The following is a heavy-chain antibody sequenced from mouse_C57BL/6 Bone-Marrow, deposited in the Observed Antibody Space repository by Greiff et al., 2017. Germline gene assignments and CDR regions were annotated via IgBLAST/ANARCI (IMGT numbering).Heavy chain of an antibody. CDR2: INPSSGYT. J-gene: IGHJ2*01. D-gene: IGHD1-1*01. V-gene: IGHV1-4*01. CDR1: GYTFTSYT. Sequence: VQRVESGAELARPGASVKMSCKASGYTFTSYTMHWVKQRPGQGLEWIGYINPSSGYTKYNQKFKDKATLTADKSSSTAFMQLSSLTSEDSASDYCAYYCSKGYGGQGTTLTVSS. CDR3: AYYCSKGY.